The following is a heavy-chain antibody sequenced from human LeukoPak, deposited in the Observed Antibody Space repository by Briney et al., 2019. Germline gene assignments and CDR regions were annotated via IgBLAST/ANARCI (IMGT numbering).Heavy chain of an antibody. D-gene: IGHD3-22*01. CDR3: ARENDGYYDNSGCCSH. CDR2: INPSGGST. J-gene: IGHJ4*02. V-gene: IGHV1-46*01. Sequence: ASVKVSCKASGYTFTSYYMHWVRQAPGQGLEWMGIINPSGGSTSYAQKFQGRVTMTRDTSTSTVYMELSSLRSEDTAVYYCARENDGYYDNSGCCSHWGQGTLVTVSS. CDR1: GYTFTSYY.